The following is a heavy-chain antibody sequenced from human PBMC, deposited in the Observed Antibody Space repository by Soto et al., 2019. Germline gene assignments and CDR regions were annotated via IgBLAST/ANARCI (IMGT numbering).Heavy chain of an antibody. CDR1: GGSISGEGYY. CDR3: ARAWTATAGWANWFDR. CDR2: IHYSGST. J-gene: IGHJ5*02. Sequence: QVQLQESGPGLVEPSQTLSLTCTVSGGSISGEGYYWSWIRQCSGRGLEWIGYIHYSGSTYYNPSLKSRVIISVDTSKTQCFLNLSSVTAADTAVYYCARAWTATAGWANWFDRWGQGTLVTVSS. D-gene: IGHD6-25*01. V-gene: IGHV4-31*03.